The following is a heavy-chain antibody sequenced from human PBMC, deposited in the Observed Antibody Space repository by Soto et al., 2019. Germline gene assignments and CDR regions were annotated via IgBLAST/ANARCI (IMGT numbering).Heavy chain of an antibody. V-gene: IGHV1-8*01. CDR2: MNPNSGNT. D-gene: IGHD3-3*01. CDR1: GYTFTSYD. Sequence: GASVKVSCKASGYTFTSYDIKWVRQATGQGLEWMGWMNPNSGNTGYAQKFQGRVTMTRNTSISTAYMELSSLRSEDTAVYYCAVWSGYYTYYYYYYYMDVWGKGTTVTVSS. J-gene: IGHJ6*03. CDR3: AVWSGYYTYYYYYYYMDV.